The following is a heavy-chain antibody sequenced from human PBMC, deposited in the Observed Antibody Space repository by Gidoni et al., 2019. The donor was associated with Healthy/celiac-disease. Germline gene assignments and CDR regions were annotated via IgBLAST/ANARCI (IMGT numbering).Heavy chain of an antibody. CDR2: ISSSSSTI. CDR1: GFTFSSYS. J-gene: IGHJ4*02. V-gene: IGHV3-48*01. D-gene: IGHD2-2*01. CDR3: ARDYCSSTSCPPVY. Sequence: EVQLVESGGGLVQPGGSLRLSCAASGFTFSSYSMNWVRQAPGKGLEWVSYISSSSSTIYYADSVKGRFTISRDNAKNSLYLQMNSLRAEDTAVYYCARDYCSSTSCPPVYWGQGTLVTVSS.